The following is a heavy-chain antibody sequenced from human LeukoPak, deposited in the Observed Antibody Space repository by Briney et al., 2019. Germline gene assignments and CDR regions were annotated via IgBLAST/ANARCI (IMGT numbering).Heavy chain of an antibody. J-gene: IGHJ4*02. CDR1: GFTFSSYE. V-gene: IGHV3-48*03. Sequence: GSLRLSCAASGFTFSSYEMNWVRQAPGKGLEWVSYISSSGSTIYYADSVKGRFTISRDNAKNSLYLQMNSLRAEDTAVYYCARVGGVRGFFDYWGQGTLVTVSS. CDR3: ARVGGVRGFFDY. CDR2: ISSSGSTI. D-gene: IGHD3-16*01.